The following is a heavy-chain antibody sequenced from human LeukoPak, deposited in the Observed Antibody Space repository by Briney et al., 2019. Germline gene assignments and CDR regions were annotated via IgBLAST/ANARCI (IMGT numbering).Heavy chain of an antibody. CDR1: GYTFTSYD. D-gene: IGHD5-12*01. V-gene: IGHV1-8*03. CDR3: ARGYSGYDYYYYYYMDV. CDR2: MNPNSGNT. Sequence: GASVKVSCKASGYTFTSYDINWVRQVTGQGLEWMGWMNPNSGNTGYAQKFQGRVTITRNTSISTAYMELSSLRSEDTAVYYCARGYSGYDYYYYYYMDVWGKGTTVTVSS. J-gene: IGHJ6*03.